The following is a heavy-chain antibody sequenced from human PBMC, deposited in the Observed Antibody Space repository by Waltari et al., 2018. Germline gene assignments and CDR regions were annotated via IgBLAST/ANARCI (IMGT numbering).Heavy chain of an antibody. J-gene: IGHJ6*03. V-gene: IGHV1-3*01. CDR2: INAGNGNT. Sequence: QVQLVQSGAEVKKPGASVKVSCKASGYTFTSYAMHWVRQAPGQRLEWMGWINAGNGNTKYSQKCQGRVTMTRDTSASTAYMELSSVTAADTAVYYCARDGYAAAAGIYYMDVWGKGTTVTVSS. CDR3: ARDGYAAAAGIYYMDV. D-gene: IGHD6-13*01. CDR1: GYTFTSYA.